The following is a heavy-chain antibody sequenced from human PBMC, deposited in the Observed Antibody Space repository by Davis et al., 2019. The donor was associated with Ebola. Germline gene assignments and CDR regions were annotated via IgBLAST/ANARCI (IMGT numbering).Heavy chain of an antibody. CDR3: ARRLYPGHYYYGMDV. D-gene: IGHD2-2*02. J-gene: IGHJ6*02. CDR2: IKQDGSEK. CDR1: GFTFSSYW. V-gene: IGHV3-7*01. Sequence: GGSLRLSCPASGFTFSSYWMSWVRQAPGTGLEWVANIKQDGSEKYYVDSVKGRFTISRDNAKKSLYLQMNSLRAEDTAVYYCARRLYPGHYYYGMDVWGQGTTVTVSS.